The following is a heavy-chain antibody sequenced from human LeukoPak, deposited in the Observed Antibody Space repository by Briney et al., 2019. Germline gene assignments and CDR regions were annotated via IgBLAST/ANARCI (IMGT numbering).Heavy chain of an antibody. D-gene: IGHD6-19*01. J-gene: IGHJ4*02. Sequence: SETLSLTCTVSGGSISTYYWSWVRQPPGKGLEWIGYIYKSGNTNCNPSLKSRVTISVDTSKNQFSLKLSSVTAADTAVYYCARVGSGSFDYWGQGTLDTVSS. CDR2: IYKSGNT. CDR3: ARVGSGSFDY. CDR1: GGSISTYY. V-gene: IGHV4-59*01.